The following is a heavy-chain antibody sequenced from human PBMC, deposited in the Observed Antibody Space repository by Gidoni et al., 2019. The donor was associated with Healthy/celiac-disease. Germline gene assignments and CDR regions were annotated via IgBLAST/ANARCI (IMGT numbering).Heavy chain of an antibody. CDR3: AKDSRERGYSGYDYSNY. CDR1: GFTFRSYA. V-gene: IGHV3-23*01. D-gene: IGHD5-12*01. CDR2: FSGRWGST. J-gene: IGHJ4*02. Sequence: EVQLLGSGGGLVQPGGSLRLSCAASGFTFRSYAMSWVRQAPGKGLEWVAGFSGRWGSTYYAESVKGRFTIARDNSKNTLYLQMNSLRVEDTAVYYCAKDSRERGYSGYDYSNYWGQGTLVTVSS.